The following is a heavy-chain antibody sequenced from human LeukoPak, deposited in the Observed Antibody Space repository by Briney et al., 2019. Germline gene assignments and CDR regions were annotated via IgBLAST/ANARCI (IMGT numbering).Heavy chain of an antibody. CDR2: IYSSGTT. CDR1: GGSFSSYY. V-gene: IGHV4-4*07. J-gene: IGHJ5*02. D-gene: IGHD3-10*01. Sequence: SETLSLTCTVSGGSFSSYYWSWIRQPVGKGLEWIGRIYSSGTTNYNPSLKSRVIMSIDTSKSQFSLKLSSVTAADTAVYYCASGGVVQGVNWFDPWGQGTLVTVSS. CDR3: ASGGVVQGVNWFDP.